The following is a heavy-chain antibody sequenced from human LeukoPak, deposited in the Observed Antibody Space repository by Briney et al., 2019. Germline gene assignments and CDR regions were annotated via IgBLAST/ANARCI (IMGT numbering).Heavy chain of an antibody. CDR1: GYTFTGYY. CDR2: INPNRGGT. CDR3: ARVRHNGWSAGDY. V-gene: IGHV1-2*02. J-gene: IGHJ4*02. D-gene: IGHD6-19*01. Sequence: ASVRVSCKASGYTFTGYYMHWVRQAPGQGLEGMGWINPNRGGTNYAQKFQGRVTMTRDTSISTAYMELSRPRSDDTAVYYCARVRHNGWSAGDYWGQGTLVTVSS.